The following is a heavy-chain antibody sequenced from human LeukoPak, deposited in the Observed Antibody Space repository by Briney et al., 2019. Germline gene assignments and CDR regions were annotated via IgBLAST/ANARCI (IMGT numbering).Heavy chain of an antibody. CDR2: ITGSGIST. J-gene: IGHJ4*02. Sequence: PGGSLRLSCAASGFTFSSYAMSWVRQAPGKGLEWVSAITGSGISTYYADSVKGRFTISRDNSKNTLYLQMTSLGAEDTAVYYCAKAVALGFDYWGQGTLVTVSS. CDR1: GFTFSSYA. D-gene: IGHD2-21*01. V-gene: IGHV3-23*01. CDR3: AKAVALGFDY.